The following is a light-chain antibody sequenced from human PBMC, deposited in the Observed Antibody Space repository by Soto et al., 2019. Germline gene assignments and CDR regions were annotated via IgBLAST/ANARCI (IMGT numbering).Light chain of an antibody. CDR3: QQADTFPLT. J-gene: IGKJ4*01. V-gene: IGKV1-12*01. CDR1: QGVSSW. Sequence: DIQITHSRSSVSASVGDRVTITCRSSQGVSSWLAWYQQKPGRAPKLLIYGASTLQSGVPSRFSGSGSGTDFSLTITTLQPEDSATYYCQQADTFPLTFGGGTKVDIK. CDR2: GAS.